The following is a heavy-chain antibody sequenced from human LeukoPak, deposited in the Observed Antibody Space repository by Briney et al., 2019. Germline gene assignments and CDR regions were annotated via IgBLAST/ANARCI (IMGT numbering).Heavy chain of an antibody. D-gene: IGHD2-8*01. V-gene: IGHV3-7*01. J-gene: IGHJ4*02. CDR3: ARALIGYYFGY. CDR1: GFTFSTYW. CDR2: IKQDGSEK. Sequence: GGSLRLSCAASGFTFSTYWMSWFRQAPGKGLEWVANIKQDGSEKYYVDSVKGRFTISRDNAKNSLYLQMNSLRAEDTAVYYCARALIGYYFGYWGQGTLVTVSS.